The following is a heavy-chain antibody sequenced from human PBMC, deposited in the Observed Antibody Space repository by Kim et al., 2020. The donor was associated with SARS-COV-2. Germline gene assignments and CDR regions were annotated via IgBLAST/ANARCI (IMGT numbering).Heavy chain of an antibody. D-gene: IGHD6-13*01. CDR3: AKGDLAAAGTVYYYYYYGMDV. Sequence: GGSLRLSCAASGFTFSSYAMSWVRQAPGKGLEWVSAISGSGGSTYYADSVKGRFTISRDNSKNTLYLQMNSLRAEDTAVDSGAKGDLAAAGTVYYYYYYGMDVWGPGTTVTVSS. CDR2: ISGSGGST. V-gene: IGHV3-23*01. J-gene: IGHJ6*02. CDR1: GFTFSSYA.